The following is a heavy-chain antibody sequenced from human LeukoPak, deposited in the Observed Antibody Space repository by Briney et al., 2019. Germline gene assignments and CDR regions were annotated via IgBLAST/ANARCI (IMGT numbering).Heavy chain of an antibody. J-gene: IGHJ4*02. Sequence: SETLSLTCAVYGASFSGSYWSWIRQPPGKGLEWIGEINHNGAITYNPSLKSRVTILVDTSKKQFSLKQTSVTAADTAVYYCARAGGSVGWYGTIDSWGQGTLVTVSS. CDR1: GASFSGSY. D-gene: IGHD6-19*01. CDR3: ARAGGSVGWYGTIDS. CDR2: INHNGAI. V-gene: IGHV4-34*01.